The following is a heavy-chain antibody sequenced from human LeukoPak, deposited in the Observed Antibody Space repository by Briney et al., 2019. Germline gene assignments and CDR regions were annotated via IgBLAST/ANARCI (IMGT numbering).Heavy chain of an antibody. J-gene: IGHJ5*02. D-gene: IGHD2-2*01. CDR2: FDPEDGET. Sequence: ASVKVSCKVSGYTLTELSMHWVRQAPGKGLEWMGGFDPEDGETIYAQKFQGRVTMTEDTSTGTAYMELSSLRSEDTAVYYCAKGYCSSTSWGGPTCFSGFDPWGQGTLVTVSS. CDR1: GYTLTELS. CDR3: AKGYCSSTSWGGPTCFSGFDP. V-gene: IGHV1-24*01.